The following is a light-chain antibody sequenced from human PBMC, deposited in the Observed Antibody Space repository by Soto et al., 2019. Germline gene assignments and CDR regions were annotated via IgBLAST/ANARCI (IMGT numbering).Light chain of an antibody. J-gene: IGKJ4*02. CDR2: XAY. CDR1: QSVSSY. V-gene: IGKV3-11*01. CDR3: QQRSNWPPVRT. Sequence: EILLTQSPATLSLSQGERATLSWIASQSVSSYFSWFQQKPGRAPRLIIXXAYXRATGIPARFSGSGSGTDFTLTISSLEPEDFAVEYCQQRSNWPPVRTFGGGTKVEI.